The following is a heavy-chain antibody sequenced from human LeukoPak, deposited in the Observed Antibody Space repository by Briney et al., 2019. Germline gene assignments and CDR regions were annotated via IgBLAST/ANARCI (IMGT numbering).Heavy chain of an antibody. Sequence: SQTLPLTCAVSGGSISSGGYSWSWIRQPPGKGLEWIGYIYHSGSTYYNPSLKSRVTISVDTSKNQFSLKLSSVTAADTAVYYCASGVAAAVWGQGTLVTVSS. CDR2: IYHSGST. CDR1: GGSISSGGYS. V-gene: IGHV4-30-2*01. CDR3: ASGVAAAV. J-gene: IGHJ4*02. D-gene: IGHD6-13*01.